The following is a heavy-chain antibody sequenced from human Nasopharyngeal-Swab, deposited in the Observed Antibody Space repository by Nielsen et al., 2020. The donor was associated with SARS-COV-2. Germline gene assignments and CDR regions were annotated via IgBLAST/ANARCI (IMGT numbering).Heavy chain of an antibody. Sequence: SVTVSCKASGGTFSSYAISWVRQAPGQGLEWMGGIIPILGIANYAQKFQGRVTITADKSTSTAYMELSSLRSEDTAVYYCARTMATVGAVYYYGMDVWGQGTTVTVSS. J-gene: IGHJ6*02. V-gene: IGHV1-69*10. CDR1: GGTFSSYA. CDR2: IIPILGIA. D-gene: IGHD4-23*01. CDR3: ARTMATVGAVYYYGMDV.